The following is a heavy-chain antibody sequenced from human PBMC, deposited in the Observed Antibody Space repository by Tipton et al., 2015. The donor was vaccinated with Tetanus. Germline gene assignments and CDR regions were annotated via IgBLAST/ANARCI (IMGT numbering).Heavy chain of an antibody. CDR2: IYYSGST. J-gene: IGHJ5*02. CDR3: ARGSTYYYDSSGYYLYLNWFDP. V-gene: IGHV4-31*03. D-gene: IGHD3-22*01. Sequence: TLSLTCTVSGGSISSGGYYWSWIRQHPGKGLEWIGYIYYSGSTYYNPSLKSRVTISVDTSKNQFSLKLSSVTAADTAVYYCARGSTYYYDSSGYYLYLNWFDPWGQGTLVTVSS. CDR1: GGSISSGGYY.